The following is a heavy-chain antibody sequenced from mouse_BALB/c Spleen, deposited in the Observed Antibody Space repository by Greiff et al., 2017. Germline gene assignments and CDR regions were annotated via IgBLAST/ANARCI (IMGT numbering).Heavy chain of an antibody. J-gene: IGHJ3*01. CDR2: IWSGGST. D-gene: IGHD4-1*01. Sequence: VQLQQSGPGLVQPSQSLSITCTVSGFSLTSYGVHWVRQSPGKGLEWLGVIWSGGSTDYNAAFISRLSISKDNSKSQVFFKMNSLQADDTAIYYCARALTGTGWFAYWGQGTLVTVSA. V-gene: IGHV2-4-1*01. CDR1: GFSLTSYG. CDR3: ARALTGTGWFAY.